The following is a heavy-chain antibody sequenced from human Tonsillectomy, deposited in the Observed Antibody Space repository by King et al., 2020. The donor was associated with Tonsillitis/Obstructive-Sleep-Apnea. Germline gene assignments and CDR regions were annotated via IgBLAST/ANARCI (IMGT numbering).Heavy chain of an antibody. D-gene: IGHD5-18*01. J-gene: IGHJ4*02. Sequence: VQLVESGGGLVQPGGSLRLSCAGSGFTFSSYAMSWVRQAPGKGLEWVSVISGSGGSTYHADSVKGRFTISRDNSKNTLYLQMNSLRAEDTAVYYCAKDGGYSYGYLDYWGQGTLVTVSS. CDR1: GFTFSSYA. CDR2: ISGSGGST. CDR3: AKDGGYSYGYLDY. V-gene: IGHV3-23*04.